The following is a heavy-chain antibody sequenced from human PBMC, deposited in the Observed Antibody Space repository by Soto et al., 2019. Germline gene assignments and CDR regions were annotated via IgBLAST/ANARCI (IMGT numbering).Heavy chain of an antibody. D-gene: IGHD2-2*01. CDR2: MYTSGIT. J-gene: IGHJ4*02. V-gene: IGHV4-4*07. CDR3: ARDDKGVSAAMLH. Sequence: SETLSLTCTVSGDSVSGYYWYWIRQPAGKGLEWIGRMYTSGITNYSPSLKSRVTMSVDTSKNQFSLKLTSVTAADTAVYYCARDDKGVSAAMLHWGQGTLVTVSS. CDR1: GDSVSGYY.